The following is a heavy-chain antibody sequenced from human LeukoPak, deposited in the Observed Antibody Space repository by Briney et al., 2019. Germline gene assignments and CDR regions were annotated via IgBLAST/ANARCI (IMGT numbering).Heavy chain of an antibody. CDR1: GLTVSSNY. Sequence: GGSLRLSCAASGLTVSSNYMSWVRQAPGKGLEWVSVIYRGGPTYYADSVKGRFTISRDNSKSTLYLQMNSLRAEDTAVYYCARDSYVDSEAVRWFDPWGQGTLVTVSS. CDR3: ARDSYVDSEAVRWFDP. J-gene: IGHJ5*02. V-gene: IGHV3-66*01. CDR2: IYRGGPT. D-gene: IGHD4-17*01.